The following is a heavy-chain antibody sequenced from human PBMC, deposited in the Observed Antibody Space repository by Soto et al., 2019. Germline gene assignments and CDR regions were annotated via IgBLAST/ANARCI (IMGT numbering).Heavy chain of an antibody. Sequence: QLQLQESGPGLVKPSETLSLTCTVSGGSISSSSYYWGWIRQPPGKGLEWIGSIYYSGSTYYNPSLKSRVTISVDTSKNQFSLKLSSVTAADTAVYYCASGYCSGGSCYGYWYFDLWGRGTLVTVSS. CDR2: IYYSGST. J-gene: IGHJ2*01. D-gene: IGHD2-15*01. CDR1: GGSISSSSYY. V-gene: IGHV4-39*01. CDR3: ASGYCSGGSCYGYWYFDL.